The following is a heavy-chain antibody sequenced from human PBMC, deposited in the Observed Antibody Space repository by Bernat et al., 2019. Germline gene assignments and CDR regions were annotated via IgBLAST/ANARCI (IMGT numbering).Heavy chain of an antibody. D-gene: IGHD2-2*01. CDR2: IWYDGSNK. CDR3: ARDGGVYCDSSSCYLDY. Sequence: QVQLVESGGGVVQPGRSLRLSCAASGFVFNNYGMHWVRQAPGKGLEWVAIIWYDGSNKYYADSVKGRFTISRDNSKNTLYLQMNSLSAEDTAVYYCARDGGVYCDSSSCYLDYWGQGTQVTVSS. J-gene: IGHJ4*02. V-gene: IGHV3-33*01. CDR1: GFVFNNYG.